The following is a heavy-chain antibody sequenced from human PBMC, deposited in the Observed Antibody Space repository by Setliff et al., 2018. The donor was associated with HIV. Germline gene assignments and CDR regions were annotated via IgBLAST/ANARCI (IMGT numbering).Heavy chain of an antibody. CDR3: ARSVIGYYYYGMDV. CDR2: IKSKTDGGTT. D-gene: IGHD3-10*01. J-gene: IGHJ6*02. V-gene: IGHV3-15*01. CDR1: GFTFSNAR. Sequence: GVLRLSCAASGFTFSNARMSWVRQAPGKGLEWVGRIKSKTDGGTTDYAAPVKGRFTISRDDSKNTLYLQMNSLRVEDTAVYYCARSVIGYYYYGMDVWGQGTLVTVSS.